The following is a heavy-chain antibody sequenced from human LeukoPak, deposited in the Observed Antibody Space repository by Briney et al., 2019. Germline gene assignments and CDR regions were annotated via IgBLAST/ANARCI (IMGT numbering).Heavy chain of an antibody. CDR1: GGSFSGYY. Sequence: PSETLSLTCAVYGGSFSGYYWSWIRQPPGKGLEWIGEINHSGSTNYNPSLKSRVTISVDTSKNQFSLKLRSVTAADTAVYYCARGRGQQLYYYYYYMDVWGKGTTVTVSS. V-gene: IGHV4-34*01. D-gene: IGHD6-13*01. CDR3: ARGRGQQLYYYYYYMDV. J-gene: IGHJ6*03. CDR2: INHSGST.